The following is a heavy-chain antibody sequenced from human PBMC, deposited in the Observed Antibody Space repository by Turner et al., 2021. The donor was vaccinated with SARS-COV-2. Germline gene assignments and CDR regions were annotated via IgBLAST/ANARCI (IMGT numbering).Heavy chain of an antibody. V-gene: IGHV1-24*01. Sequence: QVQLVQSGAEVKKPGASVKVSCKISGYTRTELPMYWVRQAPGKGIEWMGGFDPEDGETIYAQNFQGRATMTEDTSTDTAYMELSSLRSEDTAVYFCATGYQLRVNWFDPWGQGTLVTVSS. CDR1: GYTRTELP. CDR3: ATGYQLRVNWFDP. J-gene: IGHJ5*02. CDR2: FDPEDGET. D-gene: IGHD2-2*01.